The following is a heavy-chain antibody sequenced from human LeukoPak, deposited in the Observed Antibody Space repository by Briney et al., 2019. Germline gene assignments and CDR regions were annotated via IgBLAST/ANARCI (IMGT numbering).Heavy chain of an antibody. J-gene: IGHJ3*02. Sequence: GGSLRLSCAASGFTFSSYGMHWVRQAPGKGLEWVAFIRYDGSNKYYADSVKGRFTISRDNSKNTLYPQMNSLRAEDTAVYYCAKTRYCSSTSCYMGDAFDIWGQGTMVTVSS. D-gene: IGHD2-2*02. CDR3: AKTRYCSSTSCYMGDAFDI. CDR1: GFTFSSYG. CDR2: IRYDGSNK. V-gene: IGHV3-30*02.